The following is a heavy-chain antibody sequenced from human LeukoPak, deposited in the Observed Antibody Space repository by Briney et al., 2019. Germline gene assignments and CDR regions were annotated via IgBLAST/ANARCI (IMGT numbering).Heavy chain of an antibody. V-gene: IGHV3-11*01. D-gene: IGHD5-12*01. CDR3: AKEGSGYDYDY. CDR1: GFTFSDYY. CDR2: ISSSGGTI. Sequence: GGSLRLSCAASGFTFSDYYMSWIRQAPGKGLEWVSYISSSGGTIYYADSVKGRFTISRDNSKNTLYLQMNSLRAEDTAVYYCAKEGSGYDYDYWGQGTLVTVSS. J-gene: IGHJ4*02.